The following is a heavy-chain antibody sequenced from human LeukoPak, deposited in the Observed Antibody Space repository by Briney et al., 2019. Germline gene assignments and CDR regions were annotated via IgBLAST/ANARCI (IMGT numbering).Heavy chain of an antibody. Sequence: ASVKVSCKVSGYTLAELSVHWVRQAPGKGLEWMAGFDPEDDKTIYAQKFQGRVTMTTDTSTSTAYMELRSLRSDNTAVYYCARGLHENLAWLTAFSAFDIWGQGTMVTVSS. V-gene: IGHV1-24*01. J-gene: IGHJ3*02. CDR1: GYTLAELS. D-gene: IGHD6-19*01. CDR3: ARGLHENLAWLTAFSAFDI. CDR2: FDPEDDKT.